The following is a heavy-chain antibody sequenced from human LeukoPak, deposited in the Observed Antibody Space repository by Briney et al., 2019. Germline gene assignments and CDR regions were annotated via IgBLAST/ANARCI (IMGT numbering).Heavy chain of an antibody. J-gene: IGHJ5*02. D-gene: IGHD6-6*01. CDR3: ARDPKWAIAARPNWFDP. CDR1: GFTFSSYW. CDR2: ISSSSSYI. V-gene: IGHV3-21*01. Sequence: PGGSLRLSCAASGFTFSSYWMHWVRQAPGKGLEWVSSISSSSSYIYYADSVKGRFTISRDNAKNSLYLQMNSLRAEDTAVYYCARDPKWAIAARPNWFDPWGQGTLVTVSS.